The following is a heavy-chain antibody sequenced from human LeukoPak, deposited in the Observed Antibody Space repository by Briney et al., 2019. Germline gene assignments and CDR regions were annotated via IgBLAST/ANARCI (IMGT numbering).Heavy chain of an antibody. CDR3: ARDLDSSSWHPQVYFDY. Sequence: SETLSLTCTVSGGSISSYYWSWIRQPAGKGLEWIGRIYTSGSTDYNPSLKSRVTMSVDTSKNQFSLKLSSVTAADTAVYYCARDLDSSSWHPQVYFDYWGQGTLVTVSS. J-gene: IGHJ4*02. CDR2: IYTSGST. V-gene: IGHV4-4*07. CDR1: GGSISSYY. D-gene: IGHD6-13*01.